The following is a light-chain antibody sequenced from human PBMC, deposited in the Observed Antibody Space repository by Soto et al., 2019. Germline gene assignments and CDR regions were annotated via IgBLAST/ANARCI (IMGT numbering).Light chain of an antibody. CDR2: GAS. V-gene: IGKV3-20*01. Sequence: EIVLTQSPGTLSLSPRQRATLSCRASQTVSDNYLAWYQQKPGQAPRLLIYGASSRAPGIPDRFSGSGSGTDFTLTISRLEPEVFAIYYCHQYAASPRTFGQGTQVEVK. CDR1: QTVSDNY. J-gene: IGKJ1*01. CDR3: HQYAASPRT.